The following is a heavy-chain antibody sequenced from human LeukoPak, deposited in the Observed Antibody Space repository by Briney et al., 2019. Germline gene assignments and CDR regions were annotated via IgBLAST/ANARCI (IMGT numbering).Heavy chain of an antibody. CDR2: ISAYNGNT. Sequence: GASVKVSCKASGYTFTSYGISWVRRAPGQGLEWMGWISAYNGNTNYARKLQGRVTMTTDTSTSTAYMELRSLRSDDAAVYYCARYEGIAAAGYYMDVWGKGTTVTVSS. J-gene: IGHJ6*03. CDR1: GYTFTSYG. V-gene: IGHV1-18*01. CDR3: ARYEGIAAAGYYMDV. D-gene: IGHD6-13*01.